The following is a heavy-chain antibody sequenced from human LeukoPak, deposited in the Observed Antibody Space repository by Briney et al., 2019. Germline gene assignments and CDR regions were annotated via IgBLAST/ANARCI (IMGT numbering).Heavy chain of an antibody. J-gene: IGHJ4*02. CDR3: AKGEISTRDEYYFDY. V-gene: IGHV3-23*01. CDR2: ISGSGGST. Sequence: GGSLRLSCAASGFTFSSYAVSWVRQAPGKGLEWVSAISGSGGSTYYADSVKGRFTISRDNSKNTLYLQMNSLRAEDTPVYYCAKGEISTRDEYYFDYWGQGTLVTVSS. CDR1: GFTFSSYA. D-gene: IGHD1-14*01.